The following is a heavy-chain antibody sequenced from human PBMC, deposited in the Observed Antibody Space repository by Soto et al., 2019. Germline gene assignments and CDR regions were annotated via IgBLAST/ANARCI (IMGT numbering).Heavy chain of an antibody. J-gene: IGHJ4*02. CDR1: AFTFTSHA. Sequence: VQLLESGGGLVEPGGSLRLSCAASAFTFTSHAMTWVRQAPGKGLEWVSGISGSGGSTYYADSVKGRLTISRDNSKNTLYLQMNSLRAEDTAVYYCVKGGSGYDYGDFWGQETLVTVSS. D-gene: IGHD5-12*01. CDR3: VKGGSGYDYGDF. V-gene: IGHV3-23*01. CDR2: ISGSGGST.